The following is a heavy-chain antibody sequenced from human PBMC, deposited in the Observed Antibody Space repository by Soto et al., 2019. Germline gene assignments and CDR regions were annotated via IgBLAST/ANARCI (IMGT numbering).Heavy chain of an antibody. V-gene: IGHV4-59*08. J-gene: IGHJ4*01. D-gene: IGHD3-22*01. Sequence: SETRSLTCTVSDSPISNYYWGWFRQPPGLGLEWVGYIYYTGTTTYNPSLRSRVAISLDASKSQFSLNLRSVTAADTAVYYCARLGGYYQAFNIWGPGALVTAPQ. CDR2: IYYTGTT. CDR3: ARLGGYYQAFNI. CDR1: DSPISNYY.